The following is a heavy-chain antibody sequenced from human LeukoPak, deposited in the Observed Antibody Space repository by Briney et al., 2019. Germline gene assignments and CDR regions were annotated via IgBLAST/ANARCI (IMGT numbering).Heavy chain of an antibody. D-gene: IGHD3-10*02. CDR3: ARHVGGDWSTVISPYGMDV. CDR1: GFTFSSYG. V-gene: IGHV3-30*03. CDR2: ISYDGSNK. Sequence: GGSLRLSCAASGFTFSSYGMHWVRQAPGKGLEWVAVISYDGSNKYYADSVKGRFTISRDNSKNTLYLQMNSLRAEDTAVYYCARHVGGDWSTVISPYGMDVWGQGTTVTVSS. J-gene: IGHJ6*02.